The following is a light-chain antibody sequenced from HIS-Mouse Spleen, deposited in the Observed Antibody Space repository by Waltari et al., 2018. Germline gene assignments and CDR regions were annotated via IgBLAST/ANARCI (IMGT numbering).Light chain of an antibody. CDR1: ALPKKY. J-gene: IGLJ2*01. CDR3: YSTDSSGNHRV. CDR2: ADS. V-gene: IGLV3-10*01. Sequence: SYELTQPPSVSVSPGQTARITCSGDALPKKYAYWYQQKSGPAPVLVIYADSKRASGIPERFSGSSSGTMATLTISGAQVEDEADYYCYSTDSSGNHRVFGGGTKLTVL.